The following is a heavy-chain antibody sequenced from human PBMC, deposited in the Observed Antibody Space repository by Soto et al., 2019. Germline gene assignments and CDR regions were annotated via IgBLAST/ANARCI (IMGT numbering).Heavy chain of an antibody. CDR2: IYYSGTT. V-gene: IGHV4-28*01. CDR1: GYSISSSNW. D-gene: IGHD1-26*01. J-gene: IGHJ4*02. CDR3: AIREIQRPIVY. Sequence: SETLSLTCAVSGYSISSSNWWGWIRQPPGKGLEWIGYIYYSGTTYYNPSLKSRVTMSVDTSKNQFSLKLTSVTAVDTAVYYCAIREIQRPIVYWGQGTLVTVSS.